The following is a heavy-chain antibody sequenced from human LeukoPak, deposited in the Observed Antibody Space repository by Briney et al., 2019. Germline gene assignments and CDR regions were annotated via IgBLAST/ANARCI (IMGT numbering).Heavy chain of an antibody. J-gene: IGHJ4*02. Sequence: GGSLRLSCAASGFTSSSYALNWVRLAPGKGLEWVATVSGSGDRMYHADSVKGRFTISRDNSKNTICLQMNSLRAEDTALYYCAKAAAAPGFDFWGQGTLVTVSS. CDR1: GFTSSSYA. CDR3: AKAAAAPGFDF. D-gene: IGHD6-13*01. V-gene: IGHV3-23*01. CDR2: VSGSGDRM.